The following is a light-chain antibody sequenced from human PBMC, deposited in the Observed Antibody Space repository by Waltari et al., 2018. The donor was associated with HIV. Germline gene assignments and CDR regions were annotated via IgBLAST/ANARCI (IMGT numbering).Light chain of an antibody. Sequence: QSALTQPRSVSGSPGQSVTISCTGTSSDIGDYNYVSWYQQPPGKAPKLMIYDVTNRPSGVPDRFSGSKSGNTASLTISGLQAEDEAAYYCCSFAGSYTLVFGGGTKLTVL. CDR2: DVT. CDR3: CSFAGSYTLV. J-gene: IGLJ3*02. CDR1: SSDIGDYNY. V-gene: IGLV2-11*01.